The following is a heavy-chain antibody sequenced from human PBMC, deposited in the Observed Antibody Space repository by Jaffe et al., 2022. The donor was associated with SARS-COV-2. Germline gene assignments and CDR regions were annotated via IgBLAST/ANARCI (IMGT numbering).Heavy chain of an antibody. CDR2: INQSGTT. CDR1: GGSLSGYY. CDR3: ARGPLIWSGVPYFMDV. V-gene: IGHV4-34*02. Sequence: QVQLQQWGAGLLKPSETLSLTCAVYGGSLSGYYWSWIRQPPGKGLEWIGEINQSGTTYYNSSLKSRVTISEDTSKNQFSLKLTSVTAADTALYYCARGPLIWSGVPYFMDVWGRGTAVTVS. D-gene: IGHD3-10*01. J-gene: IGHJ6*03.